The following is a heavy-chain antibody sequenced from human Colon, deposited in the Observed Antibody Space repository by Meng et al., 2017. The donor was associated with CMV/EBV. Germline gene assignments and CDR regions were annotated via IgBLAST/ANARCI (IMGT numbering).Heavy chain of an antibody. J-gene: IGHJ4*02. CDR1: GDSFNAYY. V-gene: IGHV4-59*01. D-gene: IGHD2-2*01. CDR3: ARGQGYCTSANCLKYYFDF. CDR2: VFHSGT. Sequence: SETLSLTCTVSGDSFNAYYWSWIRQSPGKGLEWIGYVFHSGTNYNPSLKSRVTVSADASRNQYSLRLNSVTAADTAVYYCARGQGYCTSANCLKYYFDFWGQGTLVTVSS.